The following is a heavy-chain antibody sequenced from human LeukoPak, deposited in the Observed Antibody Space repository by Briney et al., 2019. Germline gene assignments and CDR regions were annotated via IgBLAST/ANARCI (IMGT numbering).Heavy chain of an antibody. CDR1: GGSLSGYY. CDR3: ARQGSGTSYYYYTFPY. J-gene: IGHJ4*02. CDR2: INHSGNT. D-gene: IGHD1-26*01. V-gene: IGHV4-34*01. Sequence: SETLSLTCAVYGGSLSGYYWSWIRQPPGRGLEWIGEINHSGNTNYNPSLKSRVTMSVDTSKNHFYLKLSSVTAADTAVYYCARQGSGTSYYYYTFPYWGQGTLVTVSS.